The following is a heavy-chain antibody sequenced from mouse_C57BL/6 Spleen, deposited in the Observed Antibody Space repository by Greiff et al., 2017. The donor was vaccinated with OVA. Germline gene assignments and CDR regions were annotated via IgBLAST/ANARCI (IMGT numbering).Heavy chain of an antibody. D-gene: IGHD1-1*02. J-gene: IGHJ2*01. CDR3: ARWRWGFDY. V-gene: IGHV1-26*01. Sequence: VQLQQSGPELVKPGASVKISCKASGYTFTDYYMNWVKQSHGKSLEWIGDINPNNGGTSYNQKFKGKATLTVDKSSSTAYMELRSLTSEDSAVCYCARWRWGFDYWGQGTTLTVSS. CDR1: GYTFTDYY. CDR2: INPNNGGT.